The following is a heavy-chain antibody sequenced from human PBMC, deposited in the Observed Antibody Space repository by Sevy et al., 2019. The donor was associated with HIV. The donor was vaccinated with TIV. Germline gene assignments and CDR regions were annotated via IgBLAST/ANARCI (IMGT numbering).Heavy chain of an antibody. Sequence: AGSLRLSCAASGFTFSSYAMSWVRQAPGKGLEWVSVISGSGGSTYYADSVKGRFTISRDNSKNTLYLQMNSLRAEDTAVYYCAKVDSSGWYSKGAGDWFDPWGQGTLVTVSS. D-gene: IGHD6-19*01. V-gene: IGHV3-23*01. CDR1: GFTFSSYA. J-gene: IGHJ5*02. CDR3: AKVDSSGWYSKGAGDWFDP. CDR2: ISGSGGST.